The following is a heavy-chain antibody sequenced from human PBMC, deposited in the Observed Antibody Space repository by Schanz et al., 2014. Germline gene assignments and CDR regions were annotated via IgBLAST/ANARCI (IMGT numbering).Heavy chain of an antibody. CDR1: GFTFSTYG. CDR2: IRDDGTYQ. Sequence: VQLVESGGGLVQPGGSLRLSCAASGFTFSTYGMHWVRQAPGKGLEWVAFIRDDGTYQNYADSIKGRFTVSRDNSKTTVFLQMNSLRAEDTAVYYCAKDFTGSGIFFNSWGQGTLVSVSS. J-gene: IGHJ5*01. CDR3: AKDFTGSGIFFNS. V-gene: IGHV3-30*02. D-gene: IGHD3-10*01.